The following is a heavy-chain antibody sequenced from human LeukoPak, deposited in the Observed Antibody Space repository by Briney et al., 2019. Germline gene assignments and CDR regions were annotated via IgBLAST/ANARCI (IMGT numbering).Heavy chain of an antibody. CDR1: GFTVSSYA. Sequence: PGRSLRLSCAAAGFTVSSYAMHLVRQAPGKGLQWVAVISYDGSNKYYADSVKGRFTISRDNSKNTLYLQMNSLRAEDTAVYYCARAARGYSYGYPEYWFDPWGQGTLVTVSS. V-gene: IGHV3-30*01. D-gene: IGHD5-18*01. CDR2: ISYDGSNK. CDR3: ARAARGYSYGYPEYWFDP. J-gene: IGHJ5*02.